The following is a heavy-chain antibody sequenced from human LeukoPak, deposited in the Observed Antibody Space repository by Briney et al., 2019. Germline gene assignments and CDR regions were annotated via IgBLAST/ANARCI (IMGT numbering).Heavy chain of an antibody. J-gene: IGHJ4*02. V-gene: IGHV4-39*01. CDR3: ARGPFYYDRGGAFDY. D-gene: IGHD3-22*01. CDR2: IYYSGST. CDR1: GGSISSSSYY. Sequence: PSETLSLTCTVSGGSISSSSYYWGWIRQPPGKGLEWIGSIYYSGSTYYNPSLKSRVTISVDTSKNQFSLKLSSVTAADTAVYYCARGPFYYDRGGAFDYWGQGTLVTVSS.